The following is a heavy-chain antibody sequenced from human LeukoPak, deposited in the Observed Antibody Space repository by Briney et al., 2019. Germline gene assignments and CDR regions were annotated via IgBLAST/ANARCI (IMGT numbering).Heavy chain of an antibody. D-gene: IGHD6-13*01. V-gene: IGHV4-61*02. CDR2: IYTSGST. CDR1: GGSISSGSYY. CDR3: AREAAAGTVDY. Sequence: SETLSLTCTVSGGSISSGSYYWSWIRQPAGKGLEWIGRIYTSGSTNYNPSLKSRVTISVDTSKNQFSLKLSSVTAADTALYYCAREAAAGTVDYWGQGTLVTVSS. J-gene: IGHJ4*02.